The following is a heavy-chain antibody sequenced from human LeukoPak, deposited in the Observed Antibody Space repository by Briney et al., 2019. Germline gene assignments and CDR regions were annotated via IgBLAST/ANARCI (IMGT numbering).Heavy chain of an antibody. CDR2: ISGYSGNT. D-gene: IGHD3-22*01. V-gene: IGHV1-18*01. Sequence: ASVTVSCKASGYTFTTYGITWVRQAPGQGLEWMGWISGYSGNTKLARKFQGRVTMTTDTSTNTVYMEMRSLRSDDTAIYYCARDGGDYDVSNDGFDIWGQGTMVTVSS. J-gene: IGHJ3*02. CDR1: GYTFTTYG. CDR3: ARDGGDYDVSNDGFDI.